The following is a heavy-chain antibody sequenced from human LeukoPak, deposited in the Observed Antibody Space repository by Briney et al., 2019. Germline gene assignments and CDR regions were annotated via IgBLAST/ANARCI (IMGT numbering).Heavy chain of an antibody. Sequence: GESLQISCQGSGYSFTSYWIGWVRQMPGKGLEWMGIIYPGDSDTRYSPSFQGQVTISADKSISTAYLQWSSLKASDTAIYYCTRPYTMDVWGQGTTVTVSS. CDR3: TRPYTMDV. J-gene: IGHJ6*02. D-gene: IGHD4-11*01. CDR1: GYSFTSYW. V-gene: IGHV5-51*01. CDR2: IYPGDSDT.